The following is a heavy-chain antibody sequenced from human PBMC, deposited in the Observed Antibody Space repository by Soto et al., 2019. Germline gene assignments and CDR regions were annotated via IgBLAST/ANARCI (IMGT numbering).Heavy chain of an antibody. D-gene: IGHD3-22*01. CDR1: GSTLNTFA. Sequence: PVASPRLSCVATGSTLNTFAINSVRLAPGPGLEWVSGISGSGGSTYYADPVKGVFTASRDNSKNTLYLQMNGLRVEDTAVYYCAKGAKFYYDSAEGWFDPWGQETLVTV. J-gene: IGHJ5*02. V-gene: IGHV3-23*01. CDR2: ISGSGGST. CDR3: AKGAKFYYDSAEGWFDP.